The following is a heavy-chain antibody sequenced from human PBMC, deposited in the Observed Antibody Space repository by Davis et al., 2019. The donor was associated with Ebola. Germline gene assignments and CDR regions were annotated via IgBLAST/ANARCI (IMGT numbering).Heavy chain of an antibody. CDR1: GFTFSSYS. J-gene: IGHJ6*04. V-gene: IGHV3-21*01. Sequence: GGSLRLSCAASGFTFSSYSMNWVRQAPGKGLAWVSSISSSSSYIYYADSVKGRFTISRDNAKNSLYLQMNSLRAEDTAVYYCARSVWFGELLSYGMDVWGKGTTVTVSS. D-gene: IGHD3-10*01. CDR3: ARSVWFGELLSYGMDV. CDR2: ISSSSSYI.